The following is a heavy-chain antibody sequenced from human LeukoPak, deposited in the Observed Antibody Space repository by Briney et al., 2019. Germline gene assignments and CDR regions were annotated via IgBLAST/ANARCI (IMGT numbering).Heavy chain of an antibody. CDR3: ARDYSSGWSDAFDI. Sequence: ASVKVSCKASGGTFSSYAISWARQAPGQGLEWMGRIIPIFGTANYAQKFQGRVTITTDESTSTAYMELSSLRSEDTAVYYCARDYSSGWSDAFDIWGQGTMVTVSS. J-gene: IGHJ3*02. CDR2: IIPIFGTA. V-gene: IGHV1-69*05. CDR1: GGTFSSYA. D-gene: IGHD6-19*01.